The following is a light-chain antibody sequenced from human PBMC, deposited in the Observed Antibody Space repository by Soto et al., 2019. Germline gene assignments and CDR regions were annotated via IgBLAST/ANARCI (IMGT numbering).Light chain of an antibody. Sequence: LTQSPSSLSASVGDRVTITCRASQGISSYLAWYQQKPGQAPRLLIYGASSRATGIPDRFSGSGSGTDFTLTISRLEPEDFAVYYCQQYGSSPTFGPGTKVDIK. CDR2: GAS. CDR1: QGISSY. CDR3: QQYGSSPT. J-gene: IGKJ3*01. V-gene: IGKV3-20*01.